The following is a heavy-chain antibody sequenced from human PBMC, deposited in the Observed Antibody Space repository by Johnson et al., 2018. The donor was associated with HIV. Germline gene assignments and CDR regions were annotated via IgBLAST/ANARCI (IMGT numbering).Heavy chain of an antibody. D-gene: IGHD3-10*01. J-gene: IGHJ3*02. CDR2: IKSKTDGGTT. V-gene: IGHV3-15*01. CDR1: GFTFSNAW. Sequence: VQLVESGGGVVQPGRSLRLSCAASGFTFSNAWMSWVRQAPGKGLEWVGRIKSKTDGGTTDYAAPVQGKFTISRDDSKNTLYLKMNSLKTEDTAVYYCAVLCSGCADAFDMWGQGTMVTVS. CDR3: AVLCSGCADAFDM.